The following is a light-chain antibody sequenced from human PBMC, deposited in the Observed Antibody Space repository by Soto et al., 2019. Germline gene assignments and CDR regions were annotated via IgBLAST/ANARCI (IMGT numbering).Light chain of an antibody. CDR3: QQYHNWPPWT. J-gene: IGKJ1*01. V-gene: IGKV1-5*01. CDR2: AAS. Sequence: DIQMTQSPSTLSASVGDRVTITCRASQSIRNWLAWYQQKPGKAPKVLIFAASTRATGISARFSGGGSGTEFTLTITSLQSDDSAVYYCQQYHNWPPWTFGQGTKVDIK. CDR1: QSIRNW.